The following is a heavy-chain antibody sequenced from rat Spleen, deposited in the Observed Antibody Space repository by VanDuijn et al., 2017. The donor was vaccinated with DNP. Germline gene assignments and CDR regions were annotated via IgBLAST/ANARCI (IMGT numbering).Heavy chain of an antibody. CDR2: ISYAGSST. CDR1: GFTVSDYY. V-gene: IGHV5-29*01. CDR3: ARTGYYDGYYHFFDY. D-gene: IGHD1-12*03. Sequence: EVPLVESDGDLVQPGRSLKVSCAASGFTVSDYYLAWVRQAPTTGLEWVATISYAGSSTYYRDSVKGRFTISRNNAKSTLYLQMDSLRSEETAMYYCARTGYYDGYYHFFDYWGQGVMVTVSS. J-gene: IGHJ2*01.